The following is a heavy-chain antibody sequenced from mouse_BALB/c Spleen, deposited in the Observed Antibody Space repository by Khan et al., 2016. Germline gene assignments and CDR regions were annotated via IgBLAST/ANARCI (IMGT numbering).Heavy chain of an antibody. CDR1: GFDFSRYW. Sequence: EVELVESGGGLGQPGGSLKLSCAASGFDFSRYWMSWVRQAPGKGLEWIGEINPDSSTINYTPSLKDKFIISRDNAKNTLYLQMSKVRSEDTALYYCARLHYYGYRNYWGQGTTLTVSS. CDR2: INPDSSTI. D-gene: IGHD1-2*01. CDR3: ARLHYYGYRNY. V-gene: IGHV4-1*02. J-gene: IGHJ2*01.